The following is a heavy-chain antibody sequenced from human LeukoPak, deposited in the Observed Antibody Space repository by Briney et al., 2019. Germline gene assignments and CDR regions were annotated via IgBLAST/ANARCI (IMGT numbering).Heavy chain of an antibody. D-gene: IGHD4-17*01. V-gene: IGHV4-59*01. Sequence: SETLSLTCTVSGGSISSYYWSWIRQPPGKGLEWIGYIYYSGSTNYNPSLKSRVTISVDTSKNQFSLKLSSVTAADTAVYYCARDYGDYGRNYYGMDVWGQGTTVTVSS. CDR2: IYYSGST. J-gene: IGHJ6*02. CDR1: GGSISSYY. CDR3: ARDYGDYGRNYYGMDV.